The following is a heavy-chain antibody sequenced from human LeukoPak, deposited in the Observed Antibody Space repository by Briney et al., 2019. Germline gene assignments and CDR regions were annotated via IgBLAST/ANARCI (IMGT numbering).Heavy chain of an antibody. J-gene: IGHJ4*02. D-gene: IGHD4-23*01. V-gene: IGHV3-48*03. Sequence: GGSLRLSCAASGFTFSSYEMNWVRQAPGKGLEWVSYISGSGRTIYYANSVKGRFTISRDNAKNSLYLQMNSLRAEDTAVYYCGKETVGIDYWVQGTLVTVSS. CDR1: GFTFSSYE. CDR3: GKETVGIDY. CDR2: ISGSGRTI.